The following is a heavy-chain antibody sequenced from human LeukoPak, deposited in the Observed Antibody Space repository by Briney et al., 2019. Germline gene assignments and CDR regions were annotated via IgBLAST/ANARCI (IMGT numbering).Heavy chain of an antibody. J-gene: IGHJ6*02. V-gene: IGHV1-46*01. CDR1: GYTFTSYY. CDR2: INPSGGSK. Sequence: ASVKVSCKASGYTFTSYYMHWVRQAPGQGLEWMGIINPSGGSKSYAQKFQGRVTMTRDTSTSTVYMELSSLRSEDTAVYYYARDVIGILAYSSSWYNPCYGMDVWGQGTTVTVSS. CDR3: ARDVIGILAYSSSWYNPCYGMDV. D-gene: IGHD6-13*01.